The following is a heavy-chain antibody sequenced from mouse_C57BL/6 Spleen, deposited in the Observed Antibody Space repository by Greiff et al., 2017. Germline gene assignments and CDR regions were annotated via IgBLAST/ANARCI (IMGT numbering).Heavy chain of an antibody. Sequence: EVKLVESGGGLVQPGGSMKLSCVASGFTFSNYWMNWVRQSPEKGLEWVAQIRLKSDNYATHYAESVKGRFTISRDDSKSSVYLQMNNLRAEDTGIYYCTEDYSNIYYAMDYWGQGTSVTVSS. D-gene: IGHD2-5*01. CDR2: IRLKSDNYAT. CDR3: TEDYSNIYYAMDY. J-gene: IGHJ4*01. V-gene: IGHV6-3*01. CDR1: GFTFSNYW.